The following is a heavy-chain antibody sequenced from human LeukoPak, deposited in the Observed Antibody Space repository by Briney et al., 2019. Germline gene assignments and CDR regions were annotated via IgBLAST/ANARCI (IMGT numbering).Heavy chain of an antibody. D-gene: IGHD3-10*01. J-gene: IGHJ5*02. CDR1: GGSISSYY. V-gene: IGHV4-4*07. CDR3: ARDRGLTQDYYGSGAYNWFDP. Sequence: SETLSLTCTVSGGSISSYYWSWIRQPAGKGLEWIGRIYTSGSTNYNPSLKSRVTMSVDTSKNQFSLKLSSVTAADTAVYYCARDRGLTQDYYGSGAYNWFDPWGQGTLVTVSS. CDR2: IYTSGST.